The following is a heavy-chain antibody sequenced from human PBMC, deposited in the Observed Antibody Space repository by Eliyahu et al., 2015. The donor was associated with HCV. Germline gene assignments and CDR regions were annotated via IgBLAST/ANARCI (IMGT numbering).Heavy chain of an antibody. CDR3: AGCDGGICY. CDR1: GFTFTTYW. V-gene: IGHV5-51*03. J-gene: IGHJ4*02. D-gene: IGHD2-15*01. CDR2: IYPSDSDT. Sequence: EVQLVQSGAEVKKPGESLKISCKGSGFTFTTYWIGWVRQMSGRGLEWMGVIYPSDSDTRYSPSFQGQVTISADKSISTAYLQWRSLKASDTALYYCAGCDGGICYWGQGTLVTVSS.